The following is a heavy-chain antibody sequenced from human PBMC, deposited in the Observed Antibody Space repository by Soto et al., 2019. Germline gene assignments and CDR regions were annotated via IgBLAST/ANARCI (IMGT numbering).Heavy chain of an antibody. CDR3: ARPRSYCSSTSCYSYYGMDV. CDR2: IYPGDSDT. D-gene: IGHD2-2*02. Sequence: GESLKISCKGSGYSFTSYWIGWVRQMPGKGLEWMGIIYPGDSDTRYSPSFQGQVTISADKSISTAYLQWSSLKASDTAMYYCARPRSYCSSTSCYSYYGMDVWGRGTTVTVSS. V-gene: IGHV5-51*01. J-gene: IGHJ6*02. CDR1: GYSFTSYW.